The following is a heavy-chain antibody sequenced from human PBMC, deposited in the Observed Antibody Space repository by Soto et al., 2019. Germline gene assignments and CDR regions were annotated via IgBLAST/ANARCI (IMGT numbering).Heavy chain of an antibody. CDR1: GFSLRTYG. Sequence: QVQLVESGGGMVQSGRSLTLSCAASGFSLRTYGMQWLRRAPGKGLEWVAFIWYDGTKKFYANSVKGRSTISKDNSNNILYLQMSGLRAEDPAVYYCARDVVTAVAGRVNGFDPWGQGTLVTVSS. CDR3: ARDVVTAVAGRVNGFDP. D-gene: IGHD6-19*01. J-gene: IGHJ5*02. V-gene: IGHV3-33*01. CDR2: IWYDGTKK.